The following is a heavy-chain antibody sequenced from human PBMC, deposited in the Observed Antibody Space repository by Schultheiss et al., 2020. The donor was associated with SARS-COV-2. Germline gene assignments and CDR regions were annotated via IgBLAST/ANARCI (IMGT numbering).Heavy chain of an antibody. CDR2: INHSGST. CDR3: ARADCSSTTCYTRGGLNYYYGMDV. D-gene: IGHD2-2*02. CDR1: GGSFSGYY. V-gene: IGHV4-34*01. J-gene: IGHJ6*02. Sequence: SQTLSLTCTVYGGSFSGYYWSWIRQPPGKGLEWIGEINHSGSTNYNPSLKSRVTISVDTSKNQFSLKLSSVTAADTAVYYCARADCSSTTCYTRGGLNYYYGMDVWGQGTTVTVSS.